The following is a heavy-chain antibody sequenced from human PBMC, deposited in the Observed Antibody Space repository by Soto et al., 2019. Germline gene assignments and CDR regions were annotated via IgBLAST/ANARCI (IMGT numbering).Heavy chain of an antibody. Sequence: EVQLVESGGGLVQPGGSLRLSCAASGFSLSDYWMNWVRQAPGKGLEWVAIIKQDGSDRYYVDSVKGRFTISRDNAKNSLYLQMSSLRVEHTALYYCARGRSWHHDYWGQGTLVTVSS. V-gene: IGHV3-7*01. CDR3: ARGRSWHHDY. J-gene: IGHJ4*02. D-gene: IGHD2-15*01. CDR1: GFSLSDYW. CDR2: IKQDGSDR.